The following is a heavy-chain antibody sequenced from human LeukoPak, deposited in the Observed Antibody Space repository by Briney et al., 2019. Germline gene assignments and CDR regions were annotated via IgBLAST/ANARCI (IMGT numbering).Heavy chain of an antibody. D-gene: IGHD3-10*01. CDR1: GYSISSGYY. Sequence: SETLSLTCTVSGYSISSGYYWGWIRQPPGKWLEWIGSIYHSGSTYYNPSLKSRVTISVDTSKNQFSLKLSSVTAADTAVYYCARDQLLWFGELGLDYWGQGTLVTVSS. V-gene: IGHV4-38-2*02. CDR2: IYHSGST. J-gene: IGHJ4*02. CDR3: ARDQLLWFGELGLDY.